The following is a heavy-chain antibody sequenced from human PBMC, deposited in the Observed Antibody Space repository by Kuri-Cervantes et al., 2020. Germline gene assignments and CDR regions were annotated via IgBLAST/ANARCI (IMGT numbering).Heavy chain of an antibody. D-gene: IGHD3-3*01. Sequence: LSLTCVASGFSFSGSAVHWVRQASGKGLEWVGRIKSKTDGGTTDYAAPVKGRFTISRDDSKNTLYLQMNSLKTEDTAVYYCTTEFTIFKSWGQGTLVTVSS. V-gene: IGHV3-15*01. CDR1: GFSFSGSA. J-gene: IGHJ4*02. CDR2: IKSKTDGGTT. CDR3: TTEFTIFKS.